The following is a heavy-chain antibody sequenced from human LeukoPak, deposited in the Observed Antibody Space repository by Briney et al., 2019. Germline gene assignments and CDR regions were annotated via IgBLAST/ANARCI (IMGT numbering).Heavy chain of an antibody. CDR3: ATGGIAVAGYAFDI. J-gene: IGHJ3*02. CDR2: IYTSGST. CDR1: GGSISSGSYY. Sequence: PSETLSLTCTVSGGSISSGSYYWSWIRQPAGKGLEWIGRIYTSGSTNYNPSLKSRVTISVDTSKNQFSLKLSSVTAADTAVYYCATGGIAVAGYAFDIWGQGTMVTVSS. D-gene: IGHD6-19*01. V-gene: IGHV4-61*02.